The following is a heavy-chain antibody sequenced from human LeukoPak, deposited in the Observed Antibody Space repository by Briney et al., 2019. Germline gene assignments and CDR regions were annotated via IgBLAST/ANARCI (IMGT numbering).Heavy chain of an antibody. V-gene: IGHV3-21*01. J-gene: IGHJ6*02. CDR2: ISSSSSYI. CDR3: AREIYDILTGYYPYYYYYGMDV. CDR1: GFTFSSYS. D-gene: IGHD3-9*01. Sequence: PGGSLRLSCAASGFTFSSYSMNWVRQAPGKGLEWVSSISSSSSYIYYADSVKGRFTISRDNAKNSLYLQMNSLRAEDTAVYYCAREIYDILTGYYPYYYYYGMDVWGQGTTVTVSS.